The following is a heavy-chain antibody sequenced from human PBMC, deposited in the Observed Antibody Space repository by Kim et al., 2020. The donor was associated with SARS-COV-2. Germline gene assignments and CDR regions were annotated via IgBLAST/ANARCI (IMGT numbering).Heavy chain of an antibody. D-gene: IGHD2-15*01. V-gene: IGHV3-30*18. Sequence: GGSLRLSCAASGFTFSSYGMHWVRQAPGKGLEWVAVISYDGSNKYYADSVKGRFTISRDNSKNTLYLQMNSLRAEDTAVYYCAKQYRWYPVDYWDQGTLVTVSS. CDR2: ISYDGSNK. J-gene: IGHJ4*02. CDR3: AKQYRWYPVDY. CDR1: GFTFSSYG.